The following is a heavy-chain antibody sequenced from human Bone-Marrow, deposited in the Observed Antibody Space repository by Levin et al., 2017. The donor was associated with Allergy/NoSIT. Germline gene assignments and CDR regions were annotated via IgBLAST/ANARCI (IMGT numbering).Heavy chain of an antibody. V-gene: IGHV1-69*06. D-gene: IGHD2-2*01. J-gene: IGHJ5*02. CDR1: GGTFSSYA. Sequence: SVKVSCKASGGTFSSYAISWVRQAPGQGLEWMGGIIPIFGTANYAQKFQGRVTITADKSTSTAYMELSSLRSEDTAVYYCARDWGDYCSSTSCTPGGFDPWGQGTLVTVSS. CDR2: IIPIFGTA. CDR3: ARDWGDYCSSTSCTPGGFDP.